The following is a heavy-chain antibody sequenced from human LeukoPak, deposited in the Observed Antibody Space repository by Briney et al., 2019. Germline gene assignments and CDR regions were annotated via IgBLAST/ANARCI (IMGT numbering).Heavy chain of an antibody. D-gene: IGHD2-2*01. CDR2: IIPILGIA. V-gene: IGHV1-69*04. Sequence: ASVKVSCKASGGTFSSYAISWVRQAPGQGLEWMGRIIPILGIANYAQKFQGRVTITADKSTSTAYMELSSLRSEDTAVYYCARDVPYCSSTSCQAPYFDYWGRGTLVTVSS. CDR1: GGTFSSYA. CDR3: ARDVPYCSSTSCQAPYFDY. J-gene: IGHJ4*02.